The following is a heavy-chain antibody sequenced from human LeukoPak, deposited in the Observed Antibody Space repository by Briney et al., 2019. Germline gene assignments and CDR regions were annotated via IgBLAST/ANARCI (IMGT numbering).Heavy chain of an antibody. J-gene: IGHJ6*02. CDR3: ARGYYDSSGYYYRYYYYGMDV. CDR2: IIPILGIA. Sequence: GASVKVSCKTSGYTFTSYYMHWVRQAPGQGLEWMGRIIPILGIANYAQKFQGRVTITADKSTSTAYMELSSLRSEDTAVYYCARGYYDSSGYYYRYYYYGMDVWGQGTTVTVSS. CDR1: GYTFTSYY. D-gene: IGHD3-22*01. V-gene: IGHV1-69*04.